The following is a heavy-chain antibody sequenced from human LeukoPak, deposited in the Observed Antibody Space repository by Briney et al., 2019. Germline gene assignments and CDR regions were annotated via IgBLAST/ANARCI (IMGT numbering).Heavy chain of an antibody. CDR1: GGTFSSYA. J-gene: IGHJ6*03. D-gene: IGHD6-19*01. V-gene: IGHV1-69*13. Sequence: RASVKVSCKASGGTFSSYAISCVRQAPGQGLEWMGGIIPIFGTANYAQKFQGRVTITADESTSTAYMELSSLRSEDAAVYYCARAGSGWYNYYSYMDVWGKGATVTISS. CDR2: IIPIFGTA. CDR3: ARAGSGWYNYYSYMDV.